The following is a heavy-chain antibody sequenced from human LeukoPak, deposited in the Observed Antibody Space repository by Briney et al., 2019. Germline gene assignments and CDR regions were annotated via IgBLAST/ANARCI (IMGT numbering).Heavy chain of an antibody. CDR1: GDSVSRSDSY. CDR3: ARRRYYDGSGYLE. CDR2: IYYSGRT. V-gene: IGHV4-39*01. Sequence: SETLSLTCSVSGDSVSRSDSYWDWIRQPPGRGREWIGTIYYSGRTYYSPSLKSRVTMSVDPSNNQFSLTLRSVTAADTAVYYCARRRYYDGSGYLEWGQGTLLSVSS. J-gene: IGHJ1*01. D-gene: IGHD3-22*01.